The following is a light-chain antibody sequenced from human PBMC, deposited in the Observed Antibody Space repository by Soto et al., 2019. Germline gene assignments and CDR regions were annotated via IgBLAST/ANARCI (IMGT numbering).Light chain of an antibody. CDR1: QSVGDY. Sequence: EIVLTQSPATLSLSPGERATLSCRASQSVGDYLGWYQQKPGQAPRLLIYDASQRATGVPARFSASGSGTDFTLTISRLEPEDFAVYYCQQYGLSPRTFGRGTKVEIK. CDR2: DAS. J-gene: IGKJ1*01. V-gene: IGKV3-20*01. CDR3: QQYGLSPRT.